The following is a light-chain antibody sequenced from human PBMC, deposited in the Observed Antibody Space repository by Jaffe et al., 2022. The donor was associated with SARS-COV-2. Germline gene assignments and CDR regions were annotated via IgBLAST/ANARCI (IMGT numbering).Light chain of an antibody. V-gene: IGKV4-1*01. Sequence: DIVMTQSPDSLAVSLGDKATISCKSSQSLLYSSNHKNYLAWYQQKPGQSPKLLIYWASTRESGVPDRFSGSGSGTDFTLTIRSLQAEDVAVYYCQQSYNLPYTFGQGTKLEIK. J-gene: IGKJ2*01. CDR2: WAS. CDR1: QSLLYSSNHKNY. CDR3: QQSYNLPYT.